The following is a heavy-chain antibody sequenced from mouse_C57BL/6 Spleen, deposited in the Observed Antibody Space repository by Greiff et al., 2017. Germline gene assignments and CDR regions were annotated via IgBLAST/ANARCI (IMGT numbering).Heavy chain of an antibody. CDR1: GYSFTGYY. Sequence: EVKLVESGPELVKPGASVKISCKASGYSFTGYYMNWVKQSPEKSLEWIGEINPSTGGTTYNQKFKAKATLTVDKSSSTAYMQLKSLTSEDSAVYYCARSDYSNYDYWGQGTTLTVSS. CDR3: ARSDYSNYDY. CDR2: INPSTGGT. D-gene: IGHD2-5*01. J-gene: IGHJ2*01. V-gene: IGHV1-42*01.